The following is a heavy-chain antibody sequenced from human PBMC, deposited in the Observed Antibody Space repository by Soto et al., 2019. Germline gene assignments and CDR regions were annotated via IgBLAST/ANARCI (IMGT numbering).Heavy chain of an antibody. Sequence: GGPMRLCCAASVFTFSSYAMSCVRQAPGKGLEWVSAISGSGGSTYYADSGKGRFTNSRDNSKNTLYLQMNSLRAEDMSVYYCEKGRGSSFDAWGQGTPVTVSS. D-gene: IGHD1-26*01. J-gene: IGHJ4*03. CDR3: EKGRGSSFDA. V-gene: IGHV3-23*01. CDR2: ISGSGGST. CDR1: VFTFSSYA.